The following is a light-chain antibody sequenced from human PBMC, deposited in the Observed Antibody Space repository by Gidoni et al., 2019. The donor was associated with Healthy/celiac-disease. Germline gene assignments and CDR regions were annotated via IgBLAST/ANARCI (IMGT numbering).Light chain of an antibody. J-gene: IGLJ1*01. V-gene: IGLV2-8*01. CDR1: SSDVGGYNY. CDR2: EVS. CDR3: SSYAGSNNLRYV. Sequence: QSALTQPPSASGSPGQSVTISCTGTSSDVGGYNYVSWYQQPPGKAPKLMIYEVSKRPSGVPDRFSGSKSGNTASLTVSGLQAEDEADYYCSSYAGSNNLRYVFGTGTKVTVL.